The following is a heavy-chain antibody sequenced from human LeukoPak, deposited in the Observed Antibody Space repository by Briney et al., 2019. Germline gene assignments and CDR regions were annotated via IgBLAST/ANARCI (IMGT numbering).Heavy chain of an antibody. D-gene: IGHD3-3*01. CDR3: AKEMDFWRGYSNPFDF. Sequence: GGSLRLSCAASGFTFSPYSMSWVRQAPGKGLEWVSSISGSSSYIYYADSVKGRFTISRDNAKNSLYLQMNSLRAEDTAVYYCAKEMDFWRGYSNPFDFWGQGTLVTVSS. CDR1: GFTFSPYS. V-gene: IGHV3-21*04. J-gene: IGHJ4*02. CDR2: ISGSSSYI.